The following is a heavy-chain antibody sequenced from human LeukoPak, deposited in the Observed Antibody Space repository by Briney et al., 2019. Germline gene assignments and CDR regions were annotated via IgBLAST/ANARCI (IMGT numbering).Heavy chain of an antibody. J-gene: IGHJ4*02. V-gene: IGHV1-69*04. CDR2: IIPILGIA. CDR3: ARVGTQPSTDY. CDR1: GYTFTGYY. D-gene: IGHD1-1*01. Sequence: SVKVSCKASGYTFTGYYMHWVRQAPGQGLEWMGRIIPILGIANYAQKFQGRVTITADKSTSTAYMELSSLRSEDTAVYYCARVGTQPSTDYWGQGTLVTVSS.